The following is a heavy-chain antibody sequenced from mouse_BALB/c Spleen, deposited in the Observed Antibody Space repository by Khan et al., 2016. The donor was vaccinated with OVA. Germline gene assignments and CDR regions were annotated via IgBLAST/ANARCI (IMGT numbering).Heavy chain of an antibody. J-gene: IGHJ2*01. CDR3: ARTARIKY. Sequence: EVELVESGPGLMKPSQSLSLTCTVTGYSITSGYGWNWIRQFPGNKLEWMCYISYSGSTNYNPSLKSRISITRDTSKNQFFLQLNSVTTEDTATYYCARTARIKYWGQGTTLTVSS. CDR1: GYSITSGYG. CDR2: ISYSGST. V-gene: IGHV3-2*02. D-gene: IGHD1-2*01.